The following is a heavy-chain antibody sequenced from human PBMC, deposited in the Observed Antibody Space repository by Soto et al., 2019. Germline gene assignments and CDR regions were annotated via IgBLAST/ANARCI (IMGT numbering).Heavy chain of an antibody. V-gene: IGHV3-21*01. CDR1: GFTFSSYS. J-gene: IGHJ4*02. CDR3: ARDDSGLLKLNHFDY. Sequence: GGSLRLSCAASGFTFSSYSMNWVRQAPGKGLEWVSSISSSSSYIYYADSVKGRFTISRDNAKNSLYLQMNSLRAEDTAVYYCARDDSGLLKLNHFDYWGQGTLVTVSS. D-gene: IGHD3-10*01. CDR2: ISSSSSYI.